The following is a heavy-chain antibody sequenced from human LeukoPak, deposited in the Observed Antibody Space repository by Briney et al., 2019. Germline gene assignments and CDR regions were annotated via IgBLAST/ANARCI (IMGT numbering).Heavy chain of an antibody. D-gene: IGHD3-22*01. J-gene: IGHJ6*02. CDR2: TYYRSKWYN. CDR3: ARGHYDSRGYFGGMDV. Sequence: SSQTLSLTCAISGDSVSSNSATWHWIRQSPSRGLEWLGRTYYRSKWYNDCATSVKSRLTINPETSKNQFSLQLNSVTPEDTAVYYCARGHYDSRGYFGGMDVWGQGTTVTVSS. V-gene: IGHV6-1*01. CDR1: GDSVSSNSAT.